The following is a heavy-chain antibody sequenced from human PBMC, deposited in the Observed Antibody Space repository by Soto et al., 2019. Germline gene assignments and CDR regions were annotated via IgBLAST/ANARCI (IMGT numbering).Heavy chain of an antibody. V-gene: IGHV3-48*01. CDR3: ARERGWIWAPFDN. J-gene: IGHJ4*02. CDR2: ISSSSSTI. Sequence: GGSLRLSCAASGFTFSSYSMNWVRQAPGKGLEWVSHISSSSSTIYYADSVKGRFTISRDNAKNSLYLQMNSLRPEDTGVYYGARERGWIWAPFDNWGQGTLVTFSS. CDR1: GFTFSSYS. D-gene: IGHD2-2*03.